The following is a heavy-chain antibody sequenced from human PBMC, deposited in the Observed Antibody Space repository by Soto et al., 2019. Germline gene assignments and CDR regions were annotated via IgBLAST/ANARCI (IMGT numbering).Heavy chain of an antibody. CDR1: GNTLTDYS. CDR2: INAGNGDT. Sequence: QVQFVQSGAEVKKPGASVKVSCKPSGNTLTDYSLHRVRQAPGLRLEWMGWINAGNGDTRYSQKFQGRVTITRDTSASTAYMELSSLRSEDTAVYYCARDHCHGGTCFDDSFDIWGQGTMVTVSS. V-gene: IGHV1-3*01. D-gene: IGHD2-15*01. CDR3: ARDHCHGGTCFDDSFDI. J-gene: IGHJ3*02.